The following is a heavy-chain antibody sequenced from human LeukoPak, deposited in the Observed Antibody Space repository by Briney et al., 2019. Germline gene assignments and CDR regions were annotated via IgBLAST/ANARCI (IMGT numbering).Heavy chain of an antibody. D-gene: IGHD4-11*01. J-gene: IGHJ4*02. V-gene: IGHV3-23*01. CDR3: ASSRLTTVTPFDY. CDR1: GFTFSSHG. Sequence: GGTLRLSCAASGFTFSSHGMSWVRQAPGKGLEWVSTISGSGDYTYYADSVKGRFTISRDNSKNTLYLQMNSLRAEDTAVYYCASSRLTTVTPFDYWGQGTLVTVSS. CDR2: ISGSGDYT.